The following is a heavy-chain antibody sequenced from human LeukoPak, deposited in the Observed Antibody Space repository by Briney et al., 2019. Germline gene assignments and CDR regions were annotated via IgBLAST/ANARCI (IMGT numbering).Heavy chain of an antibody. CDR1: GFTFDDYA. D-gene: IGHD3-22*01. CDR3: ARGVRHYYYDSSGSDAFDI. J-gene: IGHJ3*02. V-gene: IGHV3-9*01. CDR2: ISWNSGSI. Sequence: PGGSLRLSCAASGFTFDDYAMHWVRQAPGKGLEWVSGISWNSGSIGYADSVKGRFTISRDNAKNSLYLQMNSLRAEDTAVYYCARGVRHYYYDSSGSDAFDIWGQGTMVTVSS.